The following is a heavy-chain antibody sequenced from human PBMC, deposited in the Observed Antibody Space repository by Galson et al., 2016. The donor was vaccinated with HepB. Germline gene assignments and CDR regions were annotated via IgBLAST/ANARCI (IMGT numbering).Heavy chain of an antibody. CDR3: ARNMYGAATNYIGDVFDI. V-gene: IGHV3-21*04. D-gene: IGHD3-10*01. Sequence: SLRLSCAASGFTFSNYWMSWVRQAPGQGLEWVSSIGSDGVYTYYADSLKGRFTISRDNSRNTLYLQMNSLRAEDTAMYYCARNMYGAATNYIGDVFDIWGQGTMVTVSS. CDR2: IGSDGVYT. J-gene: IGHJ3*02. CDR1: GFTFSNYW.